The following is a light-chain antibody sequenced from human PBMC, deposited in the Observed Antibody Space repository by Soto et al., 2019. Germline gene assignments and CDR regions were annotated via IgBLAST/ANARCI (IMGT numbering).Light chain of an antibody. CDR1: SSDIGGYNF. Sequence: QSVLTQPASVSGSPGQSITISCTGTSSDIGGYNFVSWYQHHPGKAPRLMIFGVGDRPSGVSDRFSGSKSGNTASLTISGLQAEDEADYYCSSYISSSTPYVFGTGTKVTVL. CDR2: GVG. CDR3: SSYISSSTPYV. V-gene: IGLV2-14*03. J-gene: IGLJ1*01.